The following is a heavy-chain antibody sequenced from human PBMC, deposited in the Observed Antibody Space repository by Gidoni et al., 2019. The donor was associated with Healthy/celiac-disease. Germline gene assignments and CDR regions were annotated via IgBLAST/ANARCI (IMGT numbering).Heavy chain of an antibody. V-gene: IGHV3-23*01. D-gene: IGHD2-15*01. Sequence: EVQLLESGGGLVQPGGSLRLSCAASGFTFSSYAMSWVRQAPGKGLEWVSAISGSGGSTYYADSVKGRFTISRDNSKNTLYLQMNSLRAEDTAVYYCAITPRNYCSGGSCYSMGENKDYWGQGTLVTVSS. CDR3: AITPRNYCSGGSCYSMGENKDY. CDR2: ISGSGGST. J-gene: IGHJ4*02. CDR1: GFTFSSYA.